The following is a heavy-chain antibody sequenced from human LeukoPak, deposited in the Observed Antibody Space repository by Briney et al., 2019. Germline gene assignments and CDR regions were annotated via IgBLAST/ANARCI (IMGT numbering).Heavy chain of an antibody. CDR2: IYPGDSDT. CDR3: ARQGYSSSDYYYYYMDV. D-gene: IGHD6-13*01. J-gene: IGHJ6*03. Sequence: GESLKISCKGSGYSFTSYWIGWVRQMPGEGLEWMGIIYPGDSDTRYSPSFQGQVTISADKSISTAYLQWSSLKASDTAMYYCARQGYSSSDYYYYYMDVWGKGTTVTVSS. CDR1: GYSFTSYW. V-gene: IGHV5-51*01.